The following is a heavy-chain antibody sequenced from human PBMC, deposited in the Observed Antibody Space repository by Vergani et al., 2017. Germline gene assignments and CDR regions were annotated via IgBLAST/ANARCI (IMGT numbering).Heavy chain of an antibody. J-gene: IGHJ4*02. V-gene: IGHV3-23*01. D-gene: IGHD3-16*01. CDR3: AKDRLGSSAGFDY. CDR1: GFTFSSYA. CDR2: ISGSGGST. Sequence: EVQLLESGGGLVQPGGSLRLSCAASGFTFSSYAMSWVRRSPGKGLEWVSAISGSGGSTYYADSVKGRFTISRDNSKNTLYLQMNSLRAEDTAVYYCAKDRLGSSAGFDYWGQGTLVTVSS.